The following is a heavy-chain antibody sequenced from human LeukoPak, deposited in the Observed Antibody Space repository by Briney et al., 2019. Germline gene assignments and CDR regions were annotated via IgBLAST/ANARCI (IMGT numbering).Heavy chain of an antibody. CDR3: ARGGYSGSYYRFS. V-gene: IGHV3-74*01. Sequence: PGGSLRLSCAASGFRFSDYWMHWVRQAPGKGPEWLSRISKDGSDTVYADSATGRFTASRDNAKNTVYRQVTNLRPGDTAVYFCARGGYSGSYYRFSWGQGTLVTVAS. J-gene: IGHJ4*02. CDR1: GFRFSDYW. CDR2: ISKDGSDT. D-gene: IGHD6-6*01.